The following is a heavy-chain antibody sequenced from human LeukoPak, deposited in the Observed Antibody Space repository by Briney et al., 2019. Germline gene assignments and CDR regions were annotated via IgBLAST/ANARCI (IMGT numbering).Heavy chain of an antibody. CDR2: MYYTGTT. V-gene: IGHV4-39*07. J-gene: IGHJ5*02. Sequence: PSETLSLTCSVSGGSIRSLGYSWGWIRQPPGKGLEWIASMYYTGTTYYNPSLKSRVTMSVDTSKNQFSLNLTSVTAADAAVFYCARSVSAYAGRGWFDPWGQGALVTVSS. D-gene: IGHD5-12*01. CDR1: GGSIRSLGYS. CDR3: ARSVSAYAGRGWFDP.